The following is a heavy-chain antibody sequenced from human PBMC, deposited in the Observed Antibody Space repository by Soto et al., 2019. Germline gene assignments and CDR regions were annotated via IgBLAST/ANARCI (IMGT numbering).Heavy chain of an antibody. V-gene: IGHV3-30-3*01. D-gene: IGHD6-13*01. CDR3: ARDRYSSSSPALDY. CDR1: GFTFSSYA. Sequence: QVQLVESGGGVVQPGRSLRLSCAASGFTFSSYAMHWVRQAPGKGLEWVAVISYDGSNKYYADSVKGRFTISRDNSKNTLYLQMNSLRAEDTAVYYCARDRYSSSSPALDYWGQGTLVTVSS. J-gene: IGHJ4*02. CDR2: ISYDGSNK.